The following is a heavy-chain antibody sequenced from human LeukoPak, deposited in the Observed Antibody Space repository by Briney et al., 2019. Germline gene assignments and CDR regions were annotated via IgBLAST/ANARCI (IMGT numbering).Heavy chain of an antibody. CDR1: GFTFSSYG. V-gene: IGHV3-33*01. J-gene: IGHJ6*02. D-gene: IGHD3-3*01. Sequence: GGSLRLSCAASGFTFSSYGMHWVRQAPGKGLEWVAVIWYDGSNKYYADSVKGRFTISRDNSKNTLYLQMNSLRAEDTAVYYCARDNALLRFLEWLPAYYYGMDVWGQGTTVTVSS. CDR3: ARDNALLRFLEWLPAYYYGMDV. CDR2: IWYDGSNK.